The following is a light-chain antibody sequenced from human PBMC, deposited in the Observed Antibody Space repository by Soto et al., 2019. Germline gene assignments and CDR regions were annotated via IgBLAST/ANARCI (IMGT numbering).Light chain of an antibody. J-gene: IGKJ5*01. V-gene: IGKV3-15*01. Sequence: EIVLTQSPATLSLSPGERATLSCRASQFVSSNVAWYQQNPGQAPRLLIYGASTRATGIPARFSGSGSGTEFTLTISSLQSEDSAVYYCQQYTKWPPITIGQGTRLEIK. CDR1: QFVSSN. CDR2: GAS. CDR3: QQYTKWPPIT.